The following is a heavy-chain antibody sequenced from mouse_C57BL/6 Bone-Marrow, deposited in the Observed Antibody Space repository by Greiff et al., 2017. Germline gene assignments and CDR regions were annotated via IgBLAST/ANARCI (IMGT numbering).Heavy chain of an antibody. V-gene: IGHV5-4*03. Sequence: EVKLVESGGGLVKPGGSLKLSCAASGFTFSSYAMSWVRQTPEKRLEWVATISDGGSYTYYPDNVKGRFTISRDNAKNNLYLQMSHLKSEDTAMYDCAIRQLRLRLAWFAYWGQGTLVTVSA. D-gene: IGHD3-2*02. CDR1: GFTFSSYA. CDR3: AIRQLRLRLAWFAY. CDR2: ISDGGSYT. J-gene: IGHJ3*01.